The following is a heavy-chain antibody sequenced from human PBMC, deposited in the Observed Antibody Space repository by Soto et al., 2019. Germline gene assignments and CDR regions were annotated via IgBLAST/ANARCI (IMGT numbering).Heavy chain of an antibody. Sequence: ASVKVSCKASGYTSTSYGISWVRQAPGQGLEWMGWISAYNGNTNYAQKLQGRVTMTTDTSTSTAYMELRSLRSDDTAVYYCASGWFGEFVYYFDYWGQGTLVTVSS. J-gene: IGHJ4*02. CDR3: ASGWFGEFVYYFDY. V-gene: IGHV1-18*01. D-gene: IGHD3-10*01. CDR1: GYTSTSYG. CDR2: ISAYNGNT.